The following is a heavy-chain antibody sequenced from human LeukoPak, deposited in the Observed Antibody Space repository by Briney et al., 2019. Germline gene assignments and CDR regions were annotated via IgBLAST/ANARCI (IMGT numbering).Heavy chain of an antibody. CDR2: IYSGGST. V-gene: IGHV3-53*01. Sequence: GSLRLSCAASGFTVSSNYMSWVRQAPGKGLEWVSVIYSGGSTYYADSVKGRFTISRDNSKNTLYLQMNSLRAEDTAVYYCARRIGPNWFDPWGQGTLVTVSS. CDR3: ARRIGPNWFDP. J-gene: IGHJ5*02. CDR1: GFTVSSNY.